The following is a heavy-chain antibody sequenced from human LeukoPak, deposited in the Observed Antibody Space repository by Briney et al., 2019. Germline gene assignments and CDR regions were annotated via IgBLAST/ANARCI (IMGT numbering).Heavy chain of an antibody. J-gene: IGHJ4*02. CDR1: GFTFDDYA. V-gene: IGHV3-9*01. Sequence: GGSLRLSCAASGFTFDDYAMHWVRQAPGKGLEWVSGISWNSGSIGYADSVKGRFTISRDNAKNSLYLQMNSLRPEDTAVYYCAKLHNLNCDYWGLGTLATVSS. CDR3: AKLHNLNCDY. D-gene: IGHD1-14*01. CDR2: ISWNSGSI.